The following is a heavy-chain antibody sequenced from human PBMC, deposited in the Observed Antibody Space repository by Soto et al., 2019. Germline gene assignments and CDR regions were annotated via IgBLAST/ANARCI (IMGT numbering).Heavy chain of an antibody. CDR2: IIPILGIA. D-gene: IGHD6-19*01. V-gene: IGHV1-69*02. CDR3: ARARQWLERPNYYYYMDV. CDR1: GGTFSSYT. J-gene: IGHJ6*03. Sequence: ASVKVSCKASGGTFSSYTISWVRQAPGQGLEWMGRIIPILGIANYAQKFQGRVTITADKSTSTAYMELSSLRSEDTAVYYCARARQWLERPNYYYYMDVWGKGTTVTVSS.